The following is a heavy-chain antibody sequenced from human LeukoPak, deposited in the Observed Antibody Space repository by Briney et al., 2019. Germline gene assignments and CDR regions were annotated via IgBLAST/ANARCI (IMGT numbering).Heavy chain of an antibody. CDR2: IYYRGST. CDR1: GVSISSYY. J-gene: IGHJ6*02. CDR3: ARSPYYDFWSGYSDYGMDV. V-gene: IGHV4-59*01. Sequence: PSGTLSLTCTVSGVSISSYYGSWLRQPPGKGLEWLGYIYYRGSTNYNPSLKSRVTISVDTSKNQFSLKLSSVTAADTAVYYCARSPYYDFWSGYSDYGMDVWGQGTTVTVSS. D-gene: IGHD3-3*01.